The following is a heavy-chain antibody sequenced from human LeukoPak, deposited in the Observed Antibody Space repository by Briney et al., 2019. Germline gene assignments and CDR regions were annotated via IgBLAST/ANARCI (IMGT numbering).Heavy chain of an antibody. CDR2: ISSSSSYI. CDR3: AREGTILADY. CDR1: GFTFSSYS. V-gene: IGHV3-21*01. Sequence: GGSLRLSCAASGFTFSSYSMNWVREAPGKGLEWVSSISSSSSYIYYADSVKGRFTISRDNAKNSLYLQMNSLRAEDTAVYYCAREGTILADYWGQGTLVTVSS. J-gene: IGHJ4*02. D-gene: IGHD3-9*01.